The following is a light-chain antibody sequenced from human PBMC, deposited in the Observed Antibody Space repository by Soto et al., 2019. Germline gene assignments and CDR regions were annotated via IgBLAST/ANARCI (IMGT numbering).Light chain of an antibody. V-gene: IGLV2-8*01. J-gene: IGLJ2*01. CDR2: DVS. CDR1: SSDVGGYNY. CDR3: SSYAGSNGVV. Sequence: QSALTQPPSASGSPGQSVTISCTGTSSDVGGYNYVSWYQHHPGKAPKLMIYDVSKRPSGVPDRFSGSKSGNTASLTVSGLQAEDEADYYCSSYAGSNGVVFGGGTKLTVL.